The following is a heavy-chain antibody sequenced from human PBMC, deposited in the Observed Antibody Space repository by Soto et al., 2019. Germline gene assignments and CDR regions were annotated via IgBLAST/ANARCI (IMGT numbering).Heavy chain of an antibody. CDR1: GFTFSSSW. CDR2: INSDGSSI. CDR3: VRSSGYLDY. D-gene: IGHD3-22*01. V-gene: IGHV3-74*01. Sequence: GGSLRLSCAASGFTFSSSWMHWVRQAPGKGLVWVSRINSDGSSITYADSVKGRFTISRDNAKNTLYLQMNSLRAEDTAVYYCVRSSGYLDYWGQGTLVTVSS. J-gene: IGHJ4*02.